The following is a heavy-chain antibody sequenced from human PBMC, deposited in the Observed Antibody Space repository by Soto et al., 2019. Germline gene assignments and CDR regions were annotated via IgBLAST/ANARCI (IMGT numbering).Heavy chain of an antibody. Sequence: QVQLVESGGGVVQPGRSLRLSCAASGFTFSSYGMHWVRQAPGKGLEWVAVISYDGSNKYYADSVKGRFTISRDNSKNTRYLQMNSLRAEDTAVYYCAKELEGRSLNHLTGMDVWGQGTPVTVSS. CDR2: ISYDGSNK. CDR1: GFTFSSYG. CDR3: AKELEGRSLNHLTGMDV. J-gene: IGHJ6*02. V-gene: IGHV3-30*18. D-gene: IGHD2-15*01.